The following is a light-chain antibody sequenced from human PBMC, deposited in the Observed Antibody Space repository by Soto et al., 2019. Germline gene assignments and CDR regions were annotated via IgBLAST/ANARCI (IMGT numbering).Light chain of an antibody. CDR2: AAS. Sequence: EIVLTQSPGTLSLSPGERATLSCRASQSVSSSYLAGYQQKPGQAPRLLIYAASSRATGIPDRFSGSGSGTDFTLTISRLEPEDFAVYYCQQYGGSPPYTFGQGTKLEIK. CDR1: QSVSSSY. CDR3: QQYGGSPPYT. J-gene: IGKJ2*01. V-gene: IGKV3-20*01.